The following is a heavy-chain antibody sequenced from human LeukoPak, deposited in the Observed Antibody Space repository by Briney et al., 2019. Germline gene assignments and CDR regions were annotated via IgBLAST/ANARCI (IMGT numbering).Heavy chain of an antibody. V-gene: IGHV1-8*01. CDR3: ARGLRREMATSIGY. J-gene: IGHJ4*02. D-gene: IGHD5-24*01. CDR1: GYTFTSYD. CDR2: MNPNSGNT. Sequence: GASVKVSCKASGYTFTSYDINWVRQATGQGLEWTGWMNPNSGNTGYAQKFQGRVTMTRNTSISTAYMELSSLRSEDTAVYYCARGLRREMATSIGYWGQGTLVTVSS.